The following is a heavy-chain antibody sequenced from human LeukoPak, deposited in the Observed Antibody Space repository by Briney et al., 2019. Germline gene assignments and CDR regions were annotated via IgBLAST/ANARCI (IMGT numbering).Heavy chain of an antibody. J-gene: IGHJ4*02. CDR3: ARAGISIAARRTYFDY. CDR1: EFTFSSYS. Sequence: TGGSLRLSCAASEFTFSSYSMNWVRQAPGEGLEWVSYITNSGNSKSYADSVKGRFTISRDNTKNSLYLQMNSLRDEDTAVYYCARAGISIAARRTYFDYWGQGTLVTVSS. CDR2: ITNSGNSK. V-gene: IGHV3-48*02. D-gene: IGHD6-6*01.